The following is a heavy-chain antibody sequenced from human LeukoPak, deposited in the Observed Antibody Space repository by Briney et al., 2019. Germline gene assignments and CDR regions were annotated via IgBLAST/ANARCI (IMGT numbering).Heavy chain of an antibody. D-gene: IGHD5-24*01. CDR1: GGSISSGGYS. J-gene: IGHJ6*02. V-gene: IGHV4-30-2*01. Sequence: TLSLTCAVSGGSISSGGYSWSWIRQPPGKGLEWIGYIYHSGSTYYNPSLKSRVTISVDRSKNQFSLKLSSVTAADTAVYYCARGATGPMDYYYYYGMDVWGQGATVTVSS. CDR2: IYHSGST. CDR3: ARGATGPMDYYYYYGMDV.